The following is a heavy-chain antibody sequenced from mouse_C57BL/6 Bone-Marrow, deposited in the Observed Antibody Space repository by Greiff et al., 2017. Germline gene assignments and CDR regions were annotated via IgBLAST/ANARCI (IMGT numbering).Heavy chain of an antibody. CDR3: ASAGPLTLSFDY. CDR2: IYPTGGRT. Sequence: QVQLQQPGAELVKPGASVKMSCKASGYTFTSYWITWVKQRPGQGLEWIGDIYPTGGRTNYTEKFKSKAILTVDTASNTAYMQLSSLTSEDSAVYYCASAGPLTLSFDYWGQGTTLTVSS. V-gene: IGHV1-55*01. CDR1: GYTFTSYW. J-gene: IGHJ2*01.